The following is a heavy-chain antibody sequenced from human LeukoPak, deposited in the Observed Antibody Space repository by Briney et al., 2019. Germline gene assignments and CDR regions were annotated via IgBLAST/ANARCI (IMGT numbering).Heavy chain of an antibody. V-gene: IGHV4-34*01. CDR2: INHSGST. D-gene: IGHD3-10*01. J-gene: IGHJ4*02. Sequence: SETLSLTCAVYGGSFSGYYWSWIRQPPGKGLEWIGEINHSGSTNYNPSLKSRVTISVDTSKNQFSLKLSSVTAVDTAVYYCAFLFRGNSYWGQGTLVTVSS. CDR3: AFLFRGNSY. CDR1: GGSFSGYY.